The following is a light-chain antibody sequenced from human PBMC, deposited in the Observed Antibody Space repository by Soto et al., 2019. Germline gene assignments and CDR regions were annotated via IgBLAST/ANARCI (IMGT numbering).Light chain of an antibody. CDR2: HVT. CDR1: SSDIAHYDY. CDR3: CSLTTSHTYV. V-gene: IGLV2-14*03. Sequence: QSVLTQPASVSGSPGQSLTISCTGTSSDIAHYDYVSWYQQHPGKAPKLMIYHVTYRPSGVSNRYSCSKSGNSASLTISGLQADDEADYYCCSLTTSHTYVFGSGTKVTVL. J-gene: IGLJ1*01.